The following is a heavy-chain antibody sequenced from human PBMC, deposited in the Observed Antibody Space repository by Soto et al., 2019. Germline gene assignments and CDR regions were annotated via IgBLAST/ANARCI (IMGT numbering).Heavy chain of an antibody. CDR3: AKDAPKFRDYAPWYFDY. CDR1: GFTFNDHS. Sequence: EVQLVESGGGLVEPGRSLRLSCEASGFTFNDHSMHWVRQAPGKGLEWVSGISWHSGSIGYAYSVKGRFTISRDNAKNSLILQMNSLRPEDSAFYYSAKDAPKFRDYAPWYFDYWGQGTLVTVSS. D-gene: IGHD4-17*01. J-gene: IGHJ4*02. V-gene: IGHV3-9*01. CDR2: ISWHSGSI.